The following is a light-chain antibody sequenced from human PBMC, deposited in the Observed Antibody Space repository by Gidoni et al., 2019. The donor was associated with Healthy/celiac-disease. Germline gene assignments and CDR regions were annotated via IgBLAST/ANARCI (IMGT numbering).Light chain of an antibody. CDR1: QGISSY. J-gene: IGKJ4*01. V-gene: IGKV1-8*01. Sequence: AIRITQSPSSLSASTGDRVTITCRASQGISSYLAWYQQKPGKAPKLLIYAASTLQSGVPSRFIGSGSGTDFTLTISCLQSEDFATYYCQQYYSYPLTFXGXTKVEIK. CDR2: AAS. CDR3: QQYYSYPLT.